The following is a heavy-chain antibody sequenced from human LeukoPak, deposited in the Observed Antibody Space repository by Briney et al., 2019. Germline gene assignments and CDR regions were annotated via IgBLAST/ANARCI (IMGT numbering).Heavy chain of an antibody. Sequence: LSCXXSGFTFSDSEIHWVGQAAGKGLECVCSITTKRRNYPTAYTPSVKATFTISRNNTQNTAYLQMNSLNTEDTALYYCTTYSSGXYWG. CDR3: TTYSSGXY. D-gene: IGHD6-19*01. V-gene: IGHV3-73*01. CDR2: ITTKRRNYPT. J-gene: IGHJ4*01. CDR1: GFTFSDSE.